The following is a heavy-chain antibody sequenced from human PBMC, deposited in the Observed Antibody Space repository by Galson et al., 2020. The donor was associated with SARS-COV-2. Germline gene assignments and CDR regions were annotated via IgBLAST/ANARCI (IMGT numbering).Heavy chain of an antibody. J-gene: IGHJ4*02. CDR2: IKSKTDGGTT. Sequence: GGSLRLSCAASGFTFSNAWMSWVRQAPGKGLEWVGRIKSKTDGGTTDYAAPAKGRFTISRDDSKNTLYLQMNSLKTEDTAVYYCTTDRVYDYVWGSYRYNGYWGQGTLVTVSS. V-gene: IGHV3-15*01. CDR1: GFTFSNAW. D-gene: IGHD3-16*02. CDR3: TTDRVYDYVWGSYRYNGY.